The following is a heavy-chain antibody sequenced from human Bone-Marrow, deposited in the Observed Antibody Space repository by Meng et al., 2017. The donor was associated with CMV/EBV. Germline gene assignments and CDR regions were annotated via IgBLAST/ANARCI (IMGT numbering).Heavy chain of an antibody. D-gene: IGHD2-2*01. CDR1: GYTFTGYY. CDR3: ARKRYCSSTSCYYGMDV. CDR2: INPNSGGT. Sequence: ASVKVSCKASGYTFTGYYMHWVRQAPGQGLEWMGWINPNSGGTNYAKKFQGRVTMTRDTSISTAYMELSRLRSDDTAVYYWARKRYCSSTSCYYGMDVWGQGTTVTVSS. V-gene: IGHV1-2*02. J-gene: IGHJ6*02.